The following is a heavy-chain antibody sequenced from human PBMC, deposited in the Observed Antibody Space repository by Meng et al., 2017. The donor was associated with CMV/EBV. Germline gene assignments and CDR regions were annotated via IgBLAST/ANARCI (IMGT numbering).Heavy chain of an antibody. J-gene: IGHJ4*02. CDR1: GFTFDDYA. Sequence: SLKISCAASGFTFDDYAMHWVRQAPGKGLEWVSGISWNSGSIGYADSVKGRFTISRDNAKNSLYPQMNSLRAEDTALYYCAKDLEYSSSWRFDYWGQGTLVTVSS. D-gene: IGHD6-6*01. CDR3: AKDLEYSSSWRFDY. V-gene: IGHV3-9*01. CDR2: ISWNSGSI.